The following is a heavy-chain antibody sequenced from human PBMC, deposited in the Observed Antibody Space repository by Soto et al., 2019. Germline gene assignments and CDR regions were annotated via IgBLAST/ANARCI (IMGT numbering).Heavy chain of an antibody. J-gene: IGHJ5*02. V-gene: IGHV1-46*02. Sequence: QVQLVQSGAEVRRPGASVKVSCTASGHNFNAYYIHWVRQAPGQGLEWMGVINPSGRSTSYAQQFQGRVTMTRDASAVTAFLELTSLTSEDTAVYYCARDSREYARHHRFDPWGQGTLVTVSS. CDR2: INPSGRST. CDR1: GHNFNAYY. CDR3: ARDSREYARHHRFDP.